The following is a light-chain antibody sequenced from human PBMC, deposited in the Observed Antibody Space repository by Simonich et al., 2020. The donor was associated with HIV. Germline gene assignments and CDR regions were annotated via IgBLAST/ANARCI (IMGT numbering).Light chain of an antibody. CDR3: YSTDSSGNHSWV. V-gene: IGLV3-10*01. CDR1: ALPKKY. J-gene: IGLJ3*02. CDR2: EDS. Sequence: SYELTQPPSVSVSPGQTARITFSGDALPKKYAYWYQKKSGQAPVLVIYEDSKRPAVIPERFSGSSSGTMATLTISGAQVEDEADYYCYSTDSSGNHSWVFGGGTKLTVL.